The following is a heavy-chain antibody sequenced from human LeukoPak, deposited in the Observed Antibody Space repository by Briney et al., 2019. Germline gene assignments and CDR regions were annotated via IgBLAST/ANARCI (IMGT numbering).Heavy chain of an antibody. CDR3: ARDRDSTGIFDY. Sequence: GGSLRLSCIASGFTFSDYYMSWIRQAPGKGLEWISHINSIGSTIYYADSVKGRFTISRDNAKKSLSLQMNSLRAEDTAVYYCARDRDSTGIFDYWGQGALVTVSS. D-gene: IGHD6-19*01. J-gene: IGHJ4*02. CDR1: GFTFSDYY. CDR2: INSIGSTI. V-gene: IGHV3-11*01.